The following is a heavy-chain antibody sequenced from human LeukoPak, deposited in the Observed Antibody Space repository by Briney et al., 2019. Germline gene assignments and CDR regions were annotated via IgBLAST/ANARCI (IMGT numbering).Heavy chain of an antibody. CDR3: ARGLWSSGWYWVDY. Sequence: SRTLSLTCTVSGGSISSGSYYWSWIRQPAGKGLEWIGRIYTSGSTNYNPSLKSRVTISVDTSKNQFSLKLSSVTAADTAVYYCARGLWSSGWYWVDYWGQGTLVTVSS. V-gene: IGHV4-61*02. J-gene: IGHJ4*02. D-gene: IGHD6-19*01. CDR2: IYTSGST. CDR1: GGSISSGSYY.